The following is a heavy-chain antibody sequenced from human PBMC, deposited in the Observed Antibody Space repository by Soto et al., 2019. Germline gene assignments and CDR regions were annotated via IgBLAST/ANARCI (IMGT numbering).Heavy chain of an antibody. V-gene: IGHV1-69*13. CDR3: ARVGAAAGSWWFDP. J-gene: IGHJ5*02. CDR2: IIPIFGTA. Sequence: SVKVSCKASGGTFSSYAISWVRQAPGQGLEWMGGIIPIFGTANYAQKFQGRVTITADESTSTAYMELSSLRSEDTAVYYCARVGAAAGSWWFDPWGQGTLVTVSS. CDR1: GGTFSSYA. D-gene: IGHD6-13*01.